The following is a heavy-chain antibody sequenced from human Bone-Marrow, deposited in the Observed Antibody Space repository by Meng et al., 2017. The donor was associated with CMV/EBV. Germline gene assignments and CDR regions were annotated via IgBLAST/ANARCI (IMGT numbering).Heavy chain of an antibody. D-gene: IGHD6-13*01. V-gene: IGHV3-30*02. Sequence: GGSLRLSCAASGFTFSSYGMHWVRQAPGKGLEWVAFIRYDGSNKYYADSVKGRFTISRDNSKNTLYLQMNSLRAEDTAVYYCAKDSSSWSTEPNYFDYWGQGPRVTVSS. J-gene: IGHJ4*02. CDR1: GFTFSSYG. CDR2: IRYDGSNK. CDR3: AKDSSSWSTEPNYFDY.